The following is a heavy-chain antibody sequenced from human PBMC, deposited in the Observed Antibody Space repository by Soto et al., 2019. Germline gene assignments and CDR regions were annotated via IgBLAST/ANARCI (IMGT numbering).Heavy chain of an antibody. Sequence: SETLSLTCDVYGGSFSGYSWTWIRQSPGKGLEWIGQINHSGSTTYNPSLKSRVTISLATSKNQFFLELGSVTAADTAVYYCARGLFSENFYSGGWYYFDYWGQGTLVTVSS. D-gene: IGHD1-26*01. CDR2: INHSGST. V-gene: IGHV4-34*01. J-gene: IGHJ4*02. CDR1: GGSFSGYS. CDR3: ARGLFSENFYSGGWYYFDY.